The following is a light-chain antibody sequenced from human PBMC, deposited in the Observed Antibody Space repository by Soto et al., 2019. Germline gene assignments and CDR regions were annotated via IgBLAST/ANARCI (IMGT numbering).Light chain of an antibody. CDR2: RAS. CDR1: QHVSSN. Sequence: EIVMTQSPATLSVSPGGSATLSCRASQHVSSNFAWYRQKPGQAPTLLIYRASTKATGIPARFSGSGSGKEFTLTISSLQSEDYAVYYCLQYNTWPYTFGQGTKLEI. CDR3: LQYNTWPYT. V-gene: IGKV3-15*01. J-gene: IGKJ2*01.